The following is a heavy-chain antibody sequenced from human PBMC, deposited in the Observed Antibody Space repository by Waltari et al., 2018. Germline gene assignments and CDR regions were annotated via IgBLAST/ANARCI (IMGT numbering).Heavy chain of an antibody. Sequence: EVQLVASGGGLVQPGGSLRLSCAASGFTLSSYWMSWVRQAPGKVLEWVANIKKDGSEEYYVDSVRGRFTIARDNAKNSLYLQMNSLRPEDTAVYYCARDQWFAFDIWGQGTMVTVS. D-gene: IGHD3-22*01. V-gene: IGHV3-7*01. J-gene: IGHJ3*02. CDR2: IKKDGSEE. CDR3: ARDQWFAFDI. CDR1: GFTLSSYW.